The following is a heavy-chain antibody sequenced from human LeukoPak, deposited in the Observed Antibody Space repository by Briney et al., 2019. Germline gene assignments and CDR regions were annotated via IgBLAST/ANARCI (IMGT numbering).Heavy chain of an antibody. V-gene: IGHV3-30-3*01. CDR2: ISYDGSNK. J-gene: IGHJ4*02. Sequence: GRSLRLSCAASGFTFSSYAMHWVRQAPGKGLEWVAVISYDGSNKYYADSVKGRFTISRDNSKNTLYLQMNSLRAEDTAVYYCARDPFHLLILFDHWGQGTLVTVSS. D-gene: IGHD3-9*01. CDR1: GFTFSSYA. CDR3: ARDPFHLLILFDH.